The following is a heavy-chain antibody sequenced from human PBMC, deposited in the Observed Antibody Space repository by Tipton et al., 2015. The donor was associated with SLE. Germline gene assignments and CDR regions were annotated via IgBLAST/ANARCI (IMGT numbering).Heavy chain of an antibody. D-gene: IGHD2-21*01. V-gene: IGHV3-30*18. J-gene: IGHJ3*02. CDR3: AKDGGHIVVVIAIRQDAFDI. CDR1: GFTFSSYG. CDR2: IWYDGSNK. Sequence: SLRLSCAASGFTFSSYGMHWVRQAPGKGLEWVAVIWYDGSNKYYADSVKGRFTISRDNSKNTLYLQMNSLRAEDTAVYYCAKDGGHIVVVIAIRQDAFDIWGQGTVVTVSS.